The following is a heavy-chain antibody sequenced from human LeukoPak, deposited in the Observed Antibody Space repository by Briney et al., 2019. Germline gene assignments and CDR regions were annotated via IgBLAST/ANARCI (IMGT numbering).Heavy chain of an antibody. Sequence: PGRSLRLSCAASGFTFSSYGMHWVRQAPGKGLEWVAVISYDGSNKYYADSVKGRFTISRDNSKNTLYLQMNSLRAEDTAVYYCAKEEGSGWYDNWFDPWGQGTLVTVSS. J-gene: IGHJ5*02. CDR2: ISYDGSNK. D-gene: IGHD6-19*01. CDR1: GFTFSSYG. V-gene: IGHV3-30*18. CDR3: AKEEGSGWYDNWFDP.